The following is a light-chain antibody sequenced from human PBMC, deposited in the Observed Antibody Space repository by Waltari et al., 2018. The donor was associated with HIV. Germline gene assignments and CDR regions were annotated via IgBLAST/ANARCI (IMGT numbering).Light chain of an antibody. CDR2: QDR. CDR3: QAWDSSTVV. V-gene: IGLV3-1*01. J-gene: IGLJ2*01. Sequence: SYEVPQPPSVSVSSGQTASLTCSGDKLGDKHACWYQQKPGQSPVLVIYQDRKRPSGIPERFSGSNSGNTATLTISGTQAMDEADYYCQAWDSSTVVFGGGTKLTVL. CDR1: KLGDKH.